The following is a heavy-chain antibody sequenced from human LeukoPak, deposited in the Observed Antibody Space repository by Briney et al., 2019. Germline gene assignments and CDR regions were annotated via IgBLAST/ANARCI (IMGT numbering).Heavy chain of an antibody. CDR3: ARDGVTRRYNMYFYMDV. CDR2: VAYDGSSK. D-gene: IGHD1-1*01. V-gene: IGHV3-30*04. Sequence: GGSLRLSCAASGFTFSDYALHWVRQVPGKGLEWVAFVAYDGSSKYYRDSVRGRFIISRDYSRNALYLQMNSLRGDDTAVYYCARDGVTRRYNMYFYMDVWGKGTTVTVSS. J-gene: IGHJ6*03. CDR1: GFTFSDYA.